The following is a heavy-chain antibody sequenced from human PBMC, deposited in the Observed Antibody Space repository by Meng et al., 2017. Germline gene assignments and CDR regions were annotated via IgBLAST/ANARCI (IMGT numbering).Heavy chain of an antibody. CDR2: ISTTGSSI. J-gene: IGHJ2*01. Sequence: VQVVGSGGGLVKAGGSLRLSCADSGFTFRDYYMTWIRQAPGKGLEWVSSISTTGSSIYYADSVKGRFSISRDNAENSLYLQMNSLRAEDTAVYYCASRYGDYVPVMFWYFDLWGRGTLVTVSS. CDR1: GFTFRDYY. V-gene: IGHV3-11*01. D-gene: IGHD4-17*01. CDR3: ASRYGDYVPVMFWYFDL.